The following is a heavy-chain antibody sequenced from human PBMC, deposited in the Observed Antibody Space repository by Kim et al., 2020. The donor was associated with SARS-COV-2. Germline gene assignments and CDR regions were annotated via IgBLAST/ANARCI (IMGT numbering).Heavy chain of an antibody. Sequence: GGSLRLSCAASGFTFSSYEMNWVRQAPGKGLEWVSYISSSGSTIYYADSVKGRFTISRDNANTSLYLQMNSLRAEDTAVYFGARVVPRLRFLPYYMDV. D-gene: IGHD3-3*01. CDR1: GFTFSSYE. V-gene: IGHV3-48*03. CDR2: ISSSGSTI. J-gene: IGHJ6*03. CDR3: ARVVPRLRFLPYYMDV.